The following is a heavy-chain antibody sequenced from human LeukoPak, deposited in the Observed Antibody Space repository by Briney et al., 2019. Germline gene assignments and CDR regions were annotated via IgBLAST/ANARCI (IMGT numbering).Heavy chain of an antibody. J-gene: IGHJ4*02. CDR3: AKDGWGIRLATGN. Sequence: GGSLRLSCAASGFTFSSYGMSWVRQAPGKGLEWVSAISGSGGSTYYADSVKGRFTISRDNSKNTLYLEMNSLRAEDTAVYFCAKDGWGIRLATGNWGQGTLVTVSS. CDR2: ISGSGGST. CDR1: GFTFSSYG. D-gene: IGHD7-27*01. V-gene: IGHV3-23*01.